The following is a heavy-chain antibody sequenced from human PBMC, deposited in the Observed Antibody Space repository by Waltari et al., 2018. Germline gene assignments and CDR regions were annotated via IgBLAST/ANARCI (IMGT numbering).Heavy chain of an antibody. CDR2: VDPEDGET. D-gene: IGHD3-3*01. Sequence: QVHLVQSGAELKNPGASVHVSCQVSGNSLLELSMHWARQAPGKGCEWMGGVDPEDGETIYAQKFQGRVTMTEDTSTDTAYMELSSLRSEDTAVYYCSTIFGVVGENYWGQGTLVTVSS. J-gene: IGHJ4*02. V-gene: IGHV1-24*01. CDR1: GNSLLELS. CDR3: STIFGVVGENY.